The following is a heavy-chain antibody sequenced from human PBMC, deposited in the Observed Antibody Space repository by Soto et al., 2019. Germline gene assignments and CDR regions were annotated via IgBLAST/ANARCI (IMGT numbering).Heavy chain of an antibody. Sequence: DVQVVESGGDLVQPGGSLRLSCSASGFTFSSYPMHWVRLAPGKGLEYVSGIDSNGAATYYGDSVKGRFIVSRDNSKNTLNLQMSTLTSEDTAVDYCVKDSSNSGDRLWFDYWGQGTLVTVSS. J-gene: IGHJ4*02. V-gene: IGHV3-64D*06. CDR2: IDSNGAAT. CDR3: VKDSSNSGDRLWFDY. D-gene: IGHD2-21*02. CDR1: GFTFSSYP.